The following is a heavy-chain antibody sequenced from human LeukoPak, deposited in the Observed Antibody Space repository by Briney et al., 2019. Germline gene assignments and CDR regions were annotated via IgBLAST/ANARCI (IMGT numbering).Heavy chain of an antibody. D-gene: IGHD3-10*01. V-gene: IGHV1-2*02. CDR2: INPKSGAA. CDR3: AKEGSGSYLDY. CDR1: GYTFTGYY. J-gene: IGHJ4*02. Sequence: ASVKVSCKASGYTFTGYYIHWVRQAPGQGLEWMGWINPKSGAAKYAQKFQGRVTITRNTSISTAYMELSSLRSEDTAVYYCAKEGSGSYLDYWGQGTLVTVSS.